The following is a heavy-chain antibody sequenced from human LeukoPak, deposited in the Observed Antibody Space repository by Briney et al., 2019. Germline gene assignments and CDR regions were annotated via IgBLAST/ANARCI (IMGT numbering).Heavy chain of an antibody. CDR3: ARPTSSGWYSH. Sequence: GGSLRLSCAASGFTFSDYNMNWVRHAPGKGLEWVSYITGSSSTIFYADSVKGRFTISRDNAKNSLYLQMNSLRAEDTAVYYCARPTSSGWYSHWGQGTVVTVSS. D-gene: IGHD6-19*01. J-gene: IGHJ4*03. CDR2: ITGSSSTI. V-gene: IGHV3-48*01. CDR1: GFTFSDYN.